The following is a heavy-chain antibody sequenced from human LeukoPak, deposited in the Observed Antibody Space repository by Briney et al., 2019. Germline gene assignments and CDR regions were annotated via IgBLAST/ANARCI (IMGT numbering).Heavy chain of an antibody. V-gene: IGHV4-38-2*02. Sequence: SETLSLTCIVSAYSISSGYYWGWIRQPPGKGLEWIGSIYHSGSTSYNPSHKSRVTISVDTSKNQFSLKLSSVTAADTAVYYCARDSDVAYCGGDCYLRDWGQGTLVTVSS. D-gene: IGHD2-21*02. J-gene: IGHJ4*02. CDR3: ARDSDVAYCGGDCYLRD. CDR2: IYHSGST. CDR1: AYSISSGYY.